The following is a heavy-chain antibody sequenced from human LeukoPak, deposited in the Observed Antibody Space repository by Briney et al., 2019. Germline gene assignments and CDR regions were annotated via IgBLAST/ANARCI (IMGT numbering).Heavy chain of an antibody. CDR2: TYYRSKWYN. J-gene: IGHJ3*02. CDR1: GDSVSSNSAA. V-gene: IGHV6-1*01. D-gene: IGHD2-2*01. CDR3: AGEIGYCSSTSCYPPHRGAFDI. Sequence: SQTLSLTCAISGDSVSSNSAAWNWIRQSPSRGLEWLGRTYYRSKWYNDYAVSVKSRITINPDTSKNQFSLQLNSVTPEDTAVYYCAGEIGYCSSTSCYPPHRGAFDIWGQGTMVTVSS.